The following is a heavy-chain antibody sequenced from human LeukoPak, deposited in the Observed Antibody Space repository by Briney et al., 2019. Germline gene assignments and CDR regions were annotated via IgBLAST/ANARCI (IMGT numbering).Heavy chain of an antibody. CDR3: ARGYCSGGSCYSYYYYNYMDV. CDR2: IHYSGST. D-gene: IGHD2-15*01. Sequence: PSETLSLTCAVYGGSFSGYYWGWIRQPPGKGLEWIGSIHYSGSTNYNPSLKSRVTISVDTSKNQFSLKLSSVTAADTAVHYCARGYCSGGSCYSYYYYNYMDVWGKGTTVTVSS. V-gene: IGHV4-34*01. CDR1: GGSFSGYY. J-gene: IGHJ6*03.